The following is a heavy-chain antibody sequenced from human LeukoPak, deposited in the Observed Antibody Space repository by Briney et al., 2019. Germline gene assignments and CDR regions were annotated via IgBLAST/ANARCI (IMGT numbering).Heavy chain of an antibody. J-gene: IGHJ4*02. D-gene: IGHD2-2*01. V-gene: IGHV4-61*02. Sequence: PSQTLSLTCTVSGGPISSGSYYWSWIRQPAGKGLEWIGRIYTSGSTNYNPSLKSRVTIPVDTSKNQFSLKLSSVTAADTAVYYCARDSSAFDYWGQGTLVTVSS. CDR2: IYTSGST. CDR1: GGPISSGSYY. CDR3: ARDSSAFDY.